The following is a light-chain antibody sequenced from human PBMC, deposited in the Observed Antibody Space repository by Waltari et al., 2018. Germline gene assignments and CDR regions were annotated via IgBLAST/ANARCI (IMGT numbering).Light chain of an antibody. Sequence: SALTQPASVSGSPGQSITISCTGTIHDLGYYNFLSWYQQHPGKAPRLIIFDVTRWPSGVSHRFSGSKSGSAASLTISGLQAEDEADYYCASYTNTNTIIFGEGTKVAVL. CDR1: IHDLGYYNF. J-gene: IGLJ2*01. V-gene: IGLV2-14*03. CDR3: ASYTNTNTII. CDR2: DVT.